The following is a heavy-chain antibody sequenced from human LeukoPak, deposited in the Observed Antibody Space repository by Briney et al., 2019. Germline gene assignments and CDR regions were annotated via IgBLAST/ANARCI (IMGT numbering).Heavy chain of an antibody. D-gene: IGHD3-16*01. Sequence: GGSLGLSCSASGFTFSRYSMSWVRQAPGKGLEWVSSISSSSSYIYYADSVKGRFTISRDNAKNSLYLQMNSLRAEDTAVYYCARSLGGHWGQGTLVTVSS. CDR3: ARSLGGH. V-gene: IGHV3-21*01. J-gene: IGHJ1*01. CDR1: GFTFSRYS. CDR2: ISSSSSYI.